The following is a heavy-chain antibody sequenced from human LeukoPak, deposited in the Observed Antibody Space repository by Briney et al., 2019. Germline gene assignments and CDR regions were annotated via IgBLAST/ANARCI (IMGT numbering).Heavy chain of an antibody. CDR3: ARGSTYYDSSGQVPFDY. D-gene: IGHD3-22*01. V-gene: IGHV3-48*01. CDR1: GFTFSSYS. J-gene: IGHJ4*02. Sequence: GGSLRFSCAASGFTFSSYSMNWVRQAPGKGLEWGSYISGSSSTIYYADSVKGRFTISRDNGKNTLYLQMNSLRAEDTAVYYCARGSTYYDSSGQVPFDYWGQGTLVTVSS. CDR2: ISGSSSTI.